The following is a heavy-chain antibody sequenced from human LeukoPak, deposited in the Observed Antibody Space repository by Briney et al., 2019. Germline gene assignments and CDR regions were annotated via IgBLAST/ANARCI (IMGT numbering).Heavy chain of an antibody. CDR3: AKGGGSSWYGRGYNWFDP. J-gene: IGHJ5*02. CDR2: ISGSGGST. V-gene: IGHV3-23*01. CDR1: GFTFSSYA. Sequence: GGSLRLSCAASGFTFSSYAMSWVRQAPGKGLEWVSAISGSGGSTYYADSVKGRFTISRDNSKNTLYLQMNSLRAEDTAVYYCAKGGGSSWYGRGYNWFDPWGQGTLVTVSS. D-gene: IGHD6-13*01.